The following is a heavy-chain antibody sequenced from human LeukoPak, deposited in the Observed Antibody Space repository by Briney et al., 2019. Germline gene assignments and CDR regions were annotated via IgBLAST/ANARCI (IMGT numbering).Heavy chain of an antibody. J-gene: IGHJ4*02. CDR3: ARVIGNARFDY. CDR1: AASISSNSYY. Sequence: PSETLSLTCTVSAASISSNSYYWGWVRQPPGKGLEWIGNFYYSGNMYYNASLKSRVTMSVDTSKNQFSLKLSSVTAADTAVYYCARVIGNARFDYWGQGTLVTVSS. V-gene: IGHV4-39*07. CDR2: FYYSGNM. D-gene: IGHD4-23*01.